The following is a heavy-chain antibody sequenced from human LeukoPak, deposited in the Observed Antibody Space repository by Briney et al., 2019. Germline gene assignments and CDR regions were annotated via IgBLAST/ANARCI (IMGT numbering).Heavy chain of an antibody. J-gene: IGHJ4*02. Sequence: GASVKVSXKASGYTSTSYGISWVRQAPGQGLEWMGWISAYNGNTNYAQKLQGRVTMTTDTSTSTAYMELRSLRSDDTAVYYCARDRRGYSYGFAIDYFDYWGQGTLVTVSS. CDR3: ARDRRGYSYGFAIDYFDY. CDR2: ISAYNGNT. CDR1: GYTSTSYG. V-gene: IGHV1-18*01. D-gene: IGHD5-18*01.